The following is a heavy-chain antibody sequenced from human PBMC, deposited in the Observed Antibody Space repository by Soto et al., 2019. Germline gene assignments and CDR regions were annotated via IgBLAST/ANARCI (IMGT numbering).Heavy chain of an antibody. CDR3: ARDRFFSAPGRYGQDV. CDR1: GFTVSSNY. D-gene: IGHD3-3*01. CDR2: IYSGGST. V-gene: IGHV3-53*01. Sequence: PGGSLRLSCAASGFTVSSNYMSWVRQAPGKGLEWVSVIYSGGSTYYADSVKGRFTISRDNSKNTLYLQMNSLRAEDTAVYYCARDRFFSAPGRYGQDVWGQGTTVTVSS. J-gene: IGHJ6*02.